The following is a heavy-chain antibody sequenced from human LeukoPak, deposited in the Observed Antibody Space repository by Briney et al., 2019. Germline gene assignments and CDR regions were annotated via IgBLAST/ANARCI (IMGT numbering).Heavy chain of an antibody. V-gene: IGHV3-23*01. CDR2: ISGSGGST. D-gene: IGHD6-19*01. CDR1: GFTFSSYA. J-gene: IGHJ4*02. Sequence: PGGSLRLSCAASGFTFSSYAMSWVRQAPGKGLEWVSAISGSGGSTYYADSVKGRFTISRDNSKNTLYLQMNRLRAEDTAVYYCAKDRSSGWYWYFDYWGQGPLVTVSS. CDR3: AKDRSSGWYWYFDY.